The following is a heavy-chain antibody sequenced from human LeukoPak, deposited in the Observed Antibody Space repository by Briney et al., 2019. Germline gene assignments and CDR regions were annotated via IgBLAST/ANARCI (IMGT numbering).Heavy chain of an antibody. D-gene: IGHD3-22*01. CDR3: ARDANYYDSSGYYYYFDY. CDR1: GFTFSSYS. V-gene: IGHV3-21*01. Sequence: GGFLRLSCAASGFTFSSYSMNWVRQAPGKGLEWVSSISSSSSYIYYADSVKGRFTISRDNAKNSLYLQMNSLRAEDTAVYYCARDANYYDSSGYYYYFDYWGQGTLVTVSS. CDR2: ISSSSSYI. J-gene: IGHJ4*02.